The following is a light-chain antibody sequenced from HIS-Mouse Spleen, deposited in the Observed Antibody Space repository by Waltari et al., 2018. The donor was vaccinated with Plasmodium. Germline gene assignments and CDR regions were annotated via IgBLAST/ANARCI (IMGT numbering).Light chain of an antibody. Sequence: QSALTQPRSVSGSPGQSVTISCTGTRSDVGGYKHVPWYQQPPGKAPKPMIYDVSKRPSGVPDRFSGSKSGNTASLTISGLQAEDEADYYCCSYAGSYTYVFGTGTKVTVL. CDR2: DVS. J-gene: IGLJ1*01. CDR3: CSYAGSYTYV. CDR1: RSDVGGYKH. V-gene: IGLV2-11*01.